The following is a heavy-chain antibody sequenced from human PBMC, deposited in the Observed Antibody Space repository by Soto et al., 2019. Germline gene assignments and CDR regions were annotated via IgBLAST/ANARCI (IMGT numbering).Heavy chain of an antibody. Sequence: GGSVRLSCAASGFTFSSYWMSCVRQAPGKGLEWVSDIRGDGGATYYGDSVRGRFTISRDNAKNTLYLQLNSLRAEDTAVYYCTTDYYSTMIVVRFDYWGHGTLVTVS. D-gene: IGHD3-22*01. V-gene: IGHV3-23*01. J-gene: IGHJ4*01. CDR3: TTDYYSTMIVVRFDY. CDR2: IRGDGGAT. CDR1: GFTFSSYW.